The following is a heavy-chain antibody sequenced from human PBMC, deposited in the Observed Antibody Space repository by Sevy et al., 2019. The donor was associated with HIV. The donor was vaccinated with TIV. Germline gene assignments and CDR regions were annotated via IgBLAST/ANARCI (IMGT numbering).Heavy chain of an antibody. V-gene: IGHV3-21*01. J-gene: IGHJ4*02. CDR3: ARFYDY. CDR1: GFTFNIYS. Sequence: GGSLRLSCATSGFTFNIYSMNWVRQAPGKGLELVSSISSTGNTIYYADSVRGRFTVSRDNAENSLYLQMDSLRAEDTAVYYCARFYDYWGQGTLVTVSS. CDR2: ISSTGNTI.